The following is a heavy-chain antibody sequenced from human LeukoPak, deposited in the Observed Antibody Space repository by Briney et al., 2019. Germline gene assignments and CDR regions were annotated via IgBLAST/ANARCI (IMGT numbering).Heavy chain of an antibody. J-gene: IGHJ6*03. V-gene: IGHV4-39*07. Sequence: QSSETLSLTCTVSGGSISSSSYYWGWIRQPPGKGLEWIGSIYYSGSTYYNPSLKSRVTISVDTSKNQFSLKLSSVTAADTAVYYCARDRGTVVPYYMDVWGKGTAVTVSS. D-gene: IGHD4-17*01. CDR2: IYYSGST. CDR3: ARDRGTVVPYYMDV. CDR1: GGSISSSSYY.